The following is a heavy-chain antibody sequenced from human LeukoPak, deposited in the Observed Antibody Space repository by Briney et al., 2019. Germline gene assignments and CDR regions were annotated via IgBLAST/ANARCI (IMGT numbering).Heavy chain of an antibody. CDR1: GFTFSAYW. D-gene: IGHD6-19*01. CDR3: AIWGLEAGMDY. J-gene: IGHJ4*02. Sequence: PGGSLRLACETSGFTFSAYWMGWVRQAPGKGLEWVANIHPDGSFTSYVDSVKGRFTISRDNARKSMFLQMNSLGAEETAVYYCAIWGLEAGMDYSGQGTPVTVFS. CDR2: IHPDGSFT. V-gene: IGHV3-7*01.